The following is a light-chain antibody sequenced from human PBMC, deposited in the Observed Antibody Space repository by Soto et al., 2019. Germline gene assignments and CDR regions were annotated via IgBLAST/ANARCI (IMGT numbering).Light chain of an antibody. CDR3: QTWGTGILV. J-gene: IGLJ1*01. Sequence: QPVLTQSPSASASLGASVKLTCTLSSGHSSYAIAWHQQQPEKGPRYLMKLNSDGSHSKGDGIPDRFSGSSSGAERYLTISGLQSEDEADYYCQTWGTGILVFGTGTKITVL. CDR2: LNSDGSH. CDR1: SGHSSYA. V-gene: IGLV4-69*01.